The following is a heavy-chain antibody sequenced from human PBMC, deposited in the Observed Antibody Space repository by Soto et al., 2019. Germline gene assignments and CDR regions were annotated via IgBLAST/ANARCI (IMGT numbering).Heavy chain of an antibody. CDR3: ARGRITTSGGGDFDY. CDR1: GGSISSYY. D-gene: IGHD3-16*01. CDR2: IYYSGST. Sequence: QVQLQESGPGLVKPSETLSLTCTVSGGSISSYYWSWIRQPPGKGLEWIGYIYYSGSTNYNPSLKSRVTISVDTSKNQFSLKLSSVTAADTAEYYCARGRITTSGGGDFDYWGQGTLVTVSS. V-gene: IGHV4-59*01. J-gene: IGHJ4*02.